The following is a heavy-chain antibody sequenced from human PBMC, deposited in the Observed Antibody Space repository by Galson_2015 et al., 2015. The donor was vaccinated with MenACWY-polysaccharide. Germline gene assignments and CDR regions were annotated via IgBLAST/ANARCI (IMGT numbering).Heavy chain of an antibody. CDR1: GFNFRSYG. CDR2: MSYDGSNK. Sequence: SLRLSCAASGFNFRSYGMHWVRQAPGKGLEWVAVMSYDGSNKYYIDSVKGRFTISKDTSKNTLYLQMDSLRIDDTAMYYCAKGAADSDYWGQGTLVTVSS. V-gene: IGHV3-30*18. D-gene: IGHD2-15*01. J-gene: IGHJ4*02. CDR3: AKGAADSDY.